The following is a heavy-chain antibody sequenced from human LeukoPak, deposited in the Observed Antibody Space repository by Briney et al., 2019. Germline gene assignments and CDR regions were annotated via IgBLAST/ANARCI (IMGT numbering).Heavy chain of an antibody. Sequence: SGTLSLTCAVSGGSISSSNWWSWVRQPPGKGLGWIGEIYHSGSTNYNPSLKSRVTISVDKSKNQFSLKLSSVTAADTAVYYCARFGPSYSYYGDYAAYWGQGTLVTVSS. J-gene: IGHJ4*02. D-gene: IGHD4-17*01. CDR2: IYHSGST. V-gene: IGHV4-4*02. CDR1: GGSISSSNW. CDR3: ARFGPSYSYYGDYAAY.